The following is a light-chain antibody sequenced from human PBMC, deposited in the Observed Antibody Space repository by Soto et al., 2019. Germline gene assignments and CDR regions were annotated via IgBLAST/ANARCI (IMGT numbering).Light chain of an antibody. CDR2: RTS. CDR1: QSISSN. V-gene: IGKV3-11*01. J-gene: IGKJ5*01. Sequence: EMVFGQSPVTLSVPRVDVAALSFRASQSISSNLAWYQQKPGQAPRLLMFRTSSRATGFPARFSGSGSGTEFTLTISSLEPEDFAVYYCQQRSNWITFGQGTRLEIK. CDR3: QQRSNWIT.